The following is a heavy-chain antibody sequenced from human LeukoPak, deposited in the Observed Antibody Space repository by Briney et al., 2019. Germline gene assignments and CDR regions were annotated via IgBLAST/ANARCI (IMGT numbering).Heavy chain of an antibody. CDR1: GFTFDDYA. V-gene: IGHV3-43*02. D-gene: IGHD3-3*01. CDR3: AKVLGVTTIVGGGFDY. CDR2: ISWNGNSL. Sequence: GGSLRLSCAASGFTFDDYAMHWVRQAPGKGLEWVSLISWNGNSLYYTDSVEGRFTISRDNSKNSLFLQMNSLRTEDTAMYYCAKVLGVTTIVGGGFDYRGQGTLVTVSS. J-gene: IGHJ4*02.